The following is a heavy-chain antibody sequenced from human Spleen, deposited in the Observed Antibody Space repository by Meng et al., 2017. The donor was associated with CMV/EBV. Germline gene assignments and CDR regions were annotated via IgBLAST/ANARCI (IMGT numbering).Heavy chain of an antibody. J-gene: IGHJ4*02. CDR3: AREHGSGWNDY. V-gene: IGHV1-18*01. CDR1: GYTFTNYG. Sequence: ASVKVSCKASGYTFTNYGFSWVRQAPGQGLEWVGWISTYNGNTNYAQNLQDRVTMTTDTSTTTAYMEVRNLRSDDTAVYYCAREHGSGWNDYWGQGTLVTVSS. D-gene: IGHD6-19*01. CDR2: ISTYNGNT.